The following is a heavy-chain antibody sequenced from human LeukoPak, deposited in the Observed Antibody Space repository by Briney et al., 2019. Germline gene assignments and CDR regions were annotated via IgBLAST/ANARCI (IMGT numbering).Heavy chain of an antibody. CDR2: IYTSGST. Sequence: ASQTLSLTCTVSGGSITSGSYYWSWIRQPAGKGLEWIGRIYTSGSTNYNPSLNSRVTISVDTSKNQFSLKLSSVTAADTAVYYCARDLGYSSSSGDWFDPWGQGTLVTVSS. CDR1: GGSITSGSYY. D-gene: IGHD6-6*01. J-gene: IGHJ5*02. CDR3: ARDLGYSSSSGDWFDP. V-gene: IGHV4-61*02.